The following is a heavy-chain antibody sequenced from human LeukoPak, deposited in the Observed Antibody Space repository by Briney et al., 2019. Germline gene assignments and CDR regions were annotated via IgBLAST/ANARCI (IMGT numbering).Heavy chain of an antibody. V-gene: IGHV1-46*01. CDR2: INPSGGST. J-gene: IGHJ4*02. D-gene: IGHD3-22*01. CDR1: GYTFTNYY. Sequence: ASVNDSCKASGYTFTNYYMHWVRQAPGQGLEWMGIINPSGGSTSYAQKFQGRVTVTRDTSTSTVYVELNSLRSEDTAVYYCARIGDSRGYCDYWGQGTLGSLSS. CDR3: ARIGDSRGYCDY.